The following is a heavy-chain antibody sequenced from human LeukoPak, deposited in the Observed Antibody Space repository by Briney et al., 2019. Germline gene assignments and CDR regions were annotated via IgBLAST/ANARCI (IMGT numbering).Heavy chain of an antibody. CDR3: ARGGGGEDAFDI. Sequence: ASVKVSCKASGGTFSSYAISWVRQAPGQGLEWMGGIIPIFGTANYAQKFQGRVTITADESTSTAYMELSSLRSEDTAVYYCARGGGGEDAFDIWGQGTMVTVSS. V-gene: IGHV1-69*13. CDR1: GGTFSSYA. CDR2: IIPIFGTA. D-gene: IGHD3-16*01. J-gene: IGHJ3*02.